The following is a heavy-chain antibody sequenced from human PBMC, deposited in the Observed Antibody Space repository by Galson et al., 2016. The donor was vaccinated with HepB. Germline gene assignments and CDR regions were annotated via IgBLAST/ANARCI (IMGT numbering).Heavy chain of an antibody. CDR1: GGSFTGYF. CDR3: AGGNDFWSGYYVRWRRVFDV. V-gene: IGHV4-34*01. J-gene: IGHJ3*01. CDR2: ISHNENT. Sequence: SETLSLTCTVSGGSFTGYFWSWIRQSPGKGLEWIGEISHNENTDYNRSLKSRVTISADTSKNQFSLKLSSVTAADTAVYYCAGGNDFWSGYYVRWRRVFDVWGQGTVVAVSS. D-gene: IGHD3-3*01.